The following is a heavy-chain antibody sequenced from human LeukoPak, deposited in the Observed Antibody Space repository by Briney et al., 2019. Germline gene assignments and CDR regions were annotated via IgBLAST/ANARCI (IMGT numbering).Heavy chain of an antibody. J-gene: IGHJ4*02. V-gene: IGHV3-33*01. D-gene: IGHD2/OR15-2a*01. CDR2: IWFDGGKI. Sequence: GGSLILSCAASGFPFSSYAMHWLRQAPGKGLEWVAVIWFDGGKIYYADSVKGRFTISRDNSKNTVYLQMNSLRVEDTAVYHCARDFTNIRGGGYFDNWGQGTLVTVSS. CDR3: ARDFTNIRGGGYFDN. CDR1: GFPFSSYA.